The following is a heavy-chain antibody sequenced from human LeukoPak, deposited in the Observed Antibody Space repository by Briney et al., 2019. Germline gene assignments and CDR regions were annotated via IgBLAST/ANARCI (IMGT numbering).Heavy chain of an antibody. V-gene: IGHV3-30*18. D-gene: IGHD6-19*01. CDR3: AKVRWDNSGWYYLDS. CDR2: IANDGSNK. Sequence: GGSLRLSCAASGFTFSNYVMQWVRQAPGKGLEWVALIANDGSNKYYADSVKGRFTISRENSKNTLYLQMNNLRAEDTAMYYCAKVRWDNSGWYYLDSWGQGTLVTASS. CDR1: GFTFSNYV. J-gene: IGHJ4*02.